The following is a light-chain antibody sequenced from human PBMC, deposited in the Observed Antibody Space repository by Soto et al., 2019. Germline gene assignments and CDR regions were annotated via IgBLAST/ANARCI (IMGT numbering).Light chain of an antibody. V-gene: IGKV1-27*01. CDR1: QDIIYY. J-gene: IGKJ2*01. Sequence: DIRMTQSPSSLSAFVGDTVTITCRASQDIIYYLAWYQQKPGKVPKLLIHSASTLQTGVRSRFSGSGSGTVFTLTIHNLQPEDVAIYYCQKYNSAPNTFGQGSRLEIK. CDR3: QKYNSAPNT. CDR2: SAS.